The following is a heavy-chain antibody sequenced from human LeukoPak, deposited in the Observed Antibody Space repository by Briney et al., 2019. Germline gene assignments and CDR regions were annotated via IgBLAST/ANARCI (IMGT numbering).Heavy chain of an antibody. CDR1: GYTFSGYY. Sequence: GASVKVSCKASGYTFSGYYMHWVRQAPGQGLEWMGGIIPIFGTANYAQKFQGRVTITADESTSTAYMELSSLRSEDTAVYYCARGGYYDSSGYYYYFDYWGQGTLVTVSS. V-gene: IGHV1-69*13. J-gene: IGHJ4*02. D-gene: IGHD3-22*01. CDR3: ARGGYYDSSGYYYYFDY. CDR2: IIPIFGTA.